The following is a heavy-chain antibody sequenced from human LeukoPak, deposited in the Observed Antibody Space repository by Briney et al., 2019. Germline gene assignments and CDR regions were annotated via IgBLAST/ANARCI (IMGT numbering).Heavy chain of an antibody. Sequence: GGSLRLSCAASGFTLSSYWMHWVRQAPGKGLVWVSRINRDGSSTTYADSVKGRFTISRDNAKNTLYLQMNSLRADDAAVYYCATETAVSGGIFFDYWGQGTLVTVSS. V-gene: IGHV3-74*01. D-gene: IGHD3-10*01. J-gene: IGHJ4*02. CDR3: ATETAVSGGIFFDY. CDR1: GFTLSSYW. CDR2: INRDGSST.